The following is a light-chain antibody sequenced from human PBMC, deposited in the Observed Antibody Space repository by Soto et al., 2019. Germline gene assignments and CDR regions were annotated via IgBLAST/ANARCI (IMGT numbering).Light chain of an antibody. V-gene: IGLV1-51*01. CDR1: TSNIVNNY. CDR3: GTWDSRLSAVV. J-gene: IGLJ3*02. Sequence: QSVLTQPPSVSAAPGQTVTISCSGSTSNIVNNYVSWYQQLPGTAPKLLIFDNDRRPSGIPDRFSGSKSGTSATLGITGLQTGDEADYYCGTWDSRLSAVVFGGGTKLTVL. CDR2: DND.